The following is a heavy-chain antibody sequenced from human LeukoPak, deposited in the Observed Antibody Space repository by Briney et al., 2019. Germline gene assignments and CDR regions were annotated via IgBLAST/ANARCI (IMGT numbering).Heavy chain of an antibody. J-gene: IGHJ4*02. CDR1: GFTFSSYG. CDR3: ARDQEVYYYDSSGYYQDY. Sequence: GRSLRLSWAASGFTFSSYGMSWVRQAPGEGLEWVAVIWYDGSNKYYADSVKGRFTISRDNSKNTLYLQMNSLRAEDTAVYYCARDQEVYYYDSSGYYQDYWGQGTLVTVSS. D-gene: IGHD3-22*01. V-gene: IGHV3-33*01. CDR2: IWYDGSNK.